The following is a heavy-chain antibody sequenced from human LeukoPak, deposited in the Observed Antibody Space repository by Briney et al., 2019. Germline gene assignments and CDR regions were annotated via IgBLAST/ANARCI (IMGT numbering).Heavy chain of an antibody. D-gene: IGHD3-22*01. Sequence: GGSLRLSCAASGFTFSNYAMSWVRQAPGKGLEWVSAISGSGGSTYYADSVKGRFTISRDSSKNTLYLQMNSLRAEDTAVYYCAKDLRYYYDSSGYYHFDHWGQGTLVTVSS. CDR2: ISGSGGST. CDR3: AKDLRYYYDSSGYYHFDH. J-gene: IGHJ4*02. CDR1: GFTFSNYA. V-gene: IGHV3-23*01.